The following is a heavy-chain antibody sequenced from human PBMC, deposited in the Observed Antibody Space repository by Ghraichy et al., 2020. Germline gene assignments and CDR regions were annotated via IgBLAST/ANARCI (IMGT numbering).Heavy chain of an antibody. CDR3: ARGGTIVVVPAAIPPARYYYYGMDV. Sequence: SQTLSLTCAVYGGSFSGYYWSWIRQPPGKGLEWIGEINHSGSTNYKPSLKSRVTISVDTSKNQFSLKLSSVTAADTAVYYCARGGTIVVVPAAIPPARYYYYGMDVWGQGTTVTVSS. D-gene: IGHD2-2*02. V-gene: IGHV4-34*01. CDR2: INHSGST. J-gene: IGHJ6*02. CDR1: GGSFSGYY.